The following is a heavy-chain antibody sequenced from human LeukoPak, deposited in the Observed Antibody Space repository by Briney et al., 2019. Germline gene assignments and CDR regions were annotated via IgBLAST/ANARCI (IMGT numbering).Heavy chain of an antibody. Sequence: ASVKVSCKTSGYTFTGYYMHWVRQAPGQGLEWMGRINPSSGGTNYAQKFQGRVTMTRDTSISTAHMELSRLTSDDTAVYYCARGRTTVTNDFQHWGQGTLVTVSS. D-gene: IGHD4-17*01. CDR3: ARGRTTVTNDFQH. V-gene: IGHV1-2*06. J-gene: IGHJ1*01. CDR1: GYTFTGYY. CDR2: INPSSGGT.